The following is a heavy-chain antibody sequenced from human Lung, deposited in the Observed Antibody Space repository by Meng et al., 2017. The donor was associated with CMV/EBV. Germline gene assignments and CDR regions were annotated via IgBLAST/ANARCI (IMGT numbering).Heavy chain of an antibody. CDR3: ARISYCSGGSCYSLDFDY. D-gene: IGHD2-15*01. Sequence: YTFTGYGISWVRQAPGQGLEWMGWISAYNGNTNYAQKLQGRVTMTTDTSTSTAYMELRSLRSDDTAVYYCARISYCSGGSCYSLDFDYWGQGTLVTVSS. CDR1: YTFTGYG. CDR2: ISAYNGNT. J-gene: IGHJ4*02. V-gene: IGHV1-18*01.